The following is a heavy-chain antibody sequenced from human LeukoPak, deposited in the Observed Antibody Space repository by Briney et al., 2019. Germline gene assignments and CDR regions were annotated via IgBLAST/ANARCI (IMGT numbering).Heavy chain of an antibody. CDR3: ASLGAPLWSGYPRYYYYYYYMDV. Sequence: GGSLRLSCAASGFTFSSYEMNWVRQAPGKGLEWVSYISSSGSTIYYADSVKGRFTISRDNAKNSLYLQMNSLRAEDTAVYYCASLGAPLWSGYPRYYYYYYYMDVWGKGTTVTVSS. CDR1: GFTFSSYE. D-gene: IGHD3-3*01. J-gene: IGHJ6*03. V-gene: IGHV3-48*03. CDR2: ISSSGSTI.